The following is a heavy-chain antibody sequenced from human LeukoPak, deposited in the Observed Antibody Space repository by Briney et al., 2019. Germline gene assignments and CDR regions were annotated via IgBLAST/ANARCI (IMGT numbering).Heavy chain of an antibody. CDR2: ISAYNGNT. Sequence: ASVKVSFKSSGYTFTSYGISWVRQAPGQGLEWMGCISAYNGNTNYAQKFQGRITMTTDTSTSTAYMELRSLRSDDTAVYYCAREGSRFGELLDYWGQGTLVTVSS. CDR3: AREGSRFGELLDY. V-gene: IGHV1-18*04. J-gene: IGHJ4*02. D-gene: IGHD3-10*01. CDR1: GYTFTSYG.